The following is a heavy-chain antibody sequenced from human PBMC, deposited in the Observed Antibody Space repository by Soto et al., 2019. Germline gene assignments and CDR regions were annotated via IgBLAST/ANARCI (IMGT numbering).Heavy chain of an antibody. CDR3: ARDTAVAGYFDY. CDR2: ISSSSSYI. Sequence: GGSLRLSCAASGFTFSSYSMNWVRQAPGKGLEWVSSISSSSSYIYYADSVKGRFTISRDNAKNSLYLQMNSLRAEDTAVYYCARDTAVAGYFDYWGQGTLVTVSS. CDR1: GFTFSSYS. J-gene: IGHJ4*02. D-gene: IGHD6-19*01. V-gene: IGHV3-21*01.